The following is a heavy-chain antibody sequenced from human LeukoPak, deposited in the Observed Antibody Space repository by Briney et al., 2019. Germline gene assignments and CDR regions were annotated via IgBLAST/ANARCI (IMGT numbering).Heavy chain of an antibody. J-gene: IGHJ6*02. V-gene: IGHV4-34*01. CDR2: INHSGST. CDR1: GGSFSGYY. D-gene: IGHD5-12*01. Sequence: SETLSLTCAVYGGSFSGYYWSWIRQPPGKGLKSIGEINHSGSTNSNPTPKRPGTVSVYTSKNKFSLKLSSVTAADTAVYYCARGVWLRMGYYYGMDVWGQGTTVTVSS. CDR3: ARGVWLRMGYYYGMDV.